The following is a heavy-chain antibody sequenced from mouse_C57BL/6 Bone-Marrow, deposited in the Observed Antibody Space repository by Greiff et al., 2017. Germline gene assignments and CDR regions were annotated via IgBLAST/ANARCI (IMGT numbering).Heavy chain of an antibody. D-gene: IGHD3-2*02. CDR1: GYTFTSYG. CDR2: IYPRSGNT. Sequence: VQLVESGAELARPGASVKLSCKASGYTFTSYGISWVKQRTGQGLEWIGEIYPRSGNTYYNEKFKGKATLTADKSSSTAYLELRSLTSEDSAVYFCARQQLRLHVAYWGQGTLVTVSA. J-gene: IGHJ3*01. CDR3: ARQQLRLHVAY. V-gene: IGHV1-81*01.